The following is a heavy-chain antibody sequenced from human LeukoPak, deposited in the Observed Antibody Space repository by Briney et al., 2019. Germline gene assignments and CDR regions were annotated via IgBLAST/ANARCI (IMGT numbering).Heavy chain of an antibody. Sequence: SETLSLTCAVYSGSFSTYYSSWFRQPPGKGLEWIGEINQSGVTHYNPSLKSRLTISGDTSNNQFSLKLTSVTAADTAVYFCLRGRNWEQSWGQGTLVTVSS. CDR2: INQSGVT. D-gene: IGHD1-26*01. CDR3: LRGRNWEQS. J-gene: IGHJ4*02. CDR1: SGSFSTYY. V-gene: IGHV4-34*01.